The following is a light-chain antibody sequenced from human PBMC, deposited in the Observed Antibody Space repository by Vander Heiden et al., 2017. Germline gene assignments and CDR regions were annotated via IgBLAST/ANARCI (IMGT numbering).Light chain of an antibody. CDR2: KIS. V-gene: IGKV2-24*01. Sequence: DTGLTQTPLSSPVTLGQPASISCRSRQRLVDSDGNTYLSWLQQRPGQPPRLLIYKISRRFSGVPDRFSGSGAGTDFTLEISRVEAEDVAGYYCMQTTHFPLTFGGGTRVETK. CDR1: QRLVDSDGNTY. J-gene: IGKJ4*01. CDR3: MQTTHFPLT.